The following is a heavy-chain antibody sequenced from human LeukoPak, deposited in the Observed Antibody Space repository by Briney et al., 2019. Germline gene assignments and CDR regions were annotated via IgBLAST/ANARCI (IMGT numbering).Heavy chain of an antibody. Sequence: SVKVACKAAGGTFISYAISWVRQAPGQGLEWMGGIIPIFGTANYAQKFQCRVTITADESTSTAYMELRSLSSEDTAVYYCASGVGGSSSSDYWGQGTLVTASS. CDR2: IIPIFGTA. J-gene: IGHJ4*02. V-gene: IGHV1-69*01. CDR1: GGTFISYA. D-gene: IGHD6-6*01. CDR3: ASGVGGSSSSDY.